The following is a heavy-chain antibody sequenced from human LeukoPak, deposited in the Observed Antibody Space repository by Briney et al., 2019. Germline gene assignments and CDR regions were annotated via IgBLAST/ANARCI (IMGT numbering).Heavy chain of an antibody. D-gene: IGHD3-22*01. CDR2: IYHSGST. V-gene: IGHV4-4*02. CDR1: GASISSSNW. Sequence: SETLSLTCAVSGASISSSNWWSWVHQPPGKGLEWIGEIYHSGSTNYNSSLKSRVTISVDKSKNQFSLKLNSVTAADTAVYSCARKTYDSSGPTPHPDVFDIWGQGTMVTVSS. J-gene: IGHJ3*02. CDR3: ARKTYDSSGPTPHPDVFDI.